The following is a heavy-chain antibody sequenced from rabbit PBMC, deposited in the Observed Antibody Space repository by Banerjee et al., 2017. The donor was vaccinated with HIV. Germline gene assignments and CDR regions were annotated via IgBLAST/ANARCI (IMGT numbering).Heavy chain of an antibody. Sequence: QEQLEESGGDLVKPEGSLTLTCTASGFSFSSTYWICWVRQAPGKGLEWIACIYAGGATDYASWAKGRFTIPRTSSTTVTLQMTSLTAADTATYFCARDLAGIIGWNFNLWGQGTLVTVS. D-gene: IGHD4-1*01. J-gene: IGHJ4*01. CDR2: IYAGGAT. CDR1: GFSFSSTYW. CDR3: ARDLAGIIGWNFNL. V-gene: IGHV1S45*01.